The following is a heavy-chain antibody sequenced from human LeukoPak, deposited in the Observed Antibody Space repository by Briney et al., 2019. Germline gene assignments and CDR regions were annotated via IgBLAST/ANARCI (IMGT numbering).Heavy chain of an antibody. Sequence: GGSLRLSCSASGFTFSSYAMHWVRQAPGKGLEYVSSISSNGDSTYYADSVKGRFTISRDNSKNTLYLQMSSLRAEDTAVYYCVKDSGKSWNAGLLDYWGQGTLVTVSS. J-gene: IGHJ4*02. V-gene: IGHV3-64D*06. CDR1: GFTFSSYA. CDR3: VKDSGKSWNAGLLDY. CDR2: ISSNGDST. D-gene: IGHD1-1*01.